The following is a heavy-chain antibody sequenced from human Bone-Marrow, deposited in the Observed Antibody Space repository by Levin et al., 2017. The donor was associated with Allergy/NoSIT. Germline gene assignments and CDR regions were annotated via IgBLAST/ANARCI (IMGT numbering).Heavy chain of an antibody. CDR3: ARDGSGYNFWSGYTQIDY. J-gene: IGHJ4*02. CDR1: RFTFSTYP. Sequence: GGSLRLSCVASRFTFSTYPMHWVRQAPGKGLEWLAVLSFDGSSAYYTDSVKGRFIISRDNSKNTLFLQLNSLKSEDTAMYYCARDGSGYNFWSGYTQIDYWGQGTLVTVSS. D-gene: IGHD3-3*01. CDR2: LSFDGSSA. V-gene: IGHV3-30-3*01.